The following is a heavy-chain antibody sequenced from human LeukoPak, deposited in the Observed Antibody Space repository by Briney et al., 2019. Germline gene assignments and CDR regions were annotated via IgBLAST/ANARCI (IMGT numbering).Heavy chain of an antibody. CDR1: VYTFSNYG. D-gene: IGHD3-22*01. CDR3: ARDNPYYYLY. Sequence: ASVKVSCKASVYTFSNYGISWVRQAPGQGLEWMGWISCYNGDTKYAQKFQGRVTMTTDTSTSTTYMELRSLRSDDTAVYYCARDNPYYYLYWGQGTLVTVSS. J-gene: IGHJ4*02. CDR2: ISCYNGDT. V-gene: IGHV1-18*01.